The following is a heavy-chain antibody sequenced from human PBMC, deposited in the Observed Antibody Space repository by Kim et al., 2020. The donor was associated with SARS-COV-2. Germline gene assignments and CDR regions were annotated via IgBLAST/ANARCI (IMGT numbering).Heavy chain of an antibody. J-gene: IGHJ4*02. V-gene: IGHV1-18*01. Sequence: AQKLQGRVTMTTDTSTSTAYMELRSLRSDDTAVYYCARVVYSSSWYFDYWGQGTLVTVSS. D-gene: IGHD6-13*01. CDR3: ARVVYSSSWYFDY.